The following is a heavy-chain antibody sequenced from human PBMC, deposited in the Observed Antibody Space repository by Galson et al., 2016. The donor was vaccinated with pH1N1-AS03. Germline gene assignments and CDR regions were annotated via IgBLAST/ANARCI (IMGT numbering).Heavy chain of an antibody. V-gene: IGHV4-59*01. D-gene: IGHD2-21*02. CDR2: IYNSGPT. CDR1: GGSISSFY. Sequence: ETLSLTCTVSGGSISSFYWTWIRQPPGKGLQFIGYIYNSGPTNYNPSLKSRVTITRDTTKNQFSLKLRSVTAADTAVYYCARGRWDCGGDCYGLIDYWGQGTLVTASS. CDR3: ARGRWDCGGDCYGLIDY. J-gene: IGHJ4*02.